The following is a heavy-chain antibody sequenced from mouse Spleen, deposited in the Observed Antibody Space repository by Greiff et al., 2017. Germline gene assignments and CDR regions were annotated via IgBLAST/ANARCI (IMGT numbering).Heavy chain of an antibody. D-gene: IGHD2-3*01. CDR3: ARHFYDSHAMDY. CDR2: ISSGGSYT. Sequence: DVKLVESGGDLVKPGGSLKLSCAASGFTFSSYGMSWVRQTPDKRLEWVATISSGGSYTYYPDSVKGRFTISRDNAKNTLYLQMSSLKSEDTAMYYCARHFYDSHAMDYWGQGTSVTVSS. V-gene: IGHV5-6*02. CDR1: GFTFSSYG. J-gene: IGHJ4*01.